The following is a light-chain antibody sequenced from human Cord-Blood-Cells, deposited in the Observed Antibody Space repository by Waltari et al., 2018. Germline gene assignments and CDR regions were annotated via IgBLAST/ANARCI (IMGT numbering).Light chain of an antibody. CDR3: QQYYSTPQT. CDR1: QSVLYSTNNNNY. J-gene: IGKJ1*01. Sequence: DVVMTQSPDSLAVSLGEGATINCKSRQSVLYSTNNNNYLTWYQQKPGQPPKLLIYWASTRESGVPDRFSGSGSGTDFTLTISSLQAEDVAVYYCQQYYSTPQTFGQGTKVEIK. CDR2: WAS. V-gene: IGKV4-1*01.